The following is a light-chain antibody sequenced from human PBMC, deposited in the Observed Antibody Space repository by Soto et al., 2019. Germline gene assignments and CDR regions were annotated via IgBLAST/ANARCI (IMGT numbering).Light chain of an antibody. V-gene: IGKV1-5*03. CDR2: SAS. CDR3: QQYTRYPYT. Sequence: DIQMTQSPSTLSASVGDRVTITCRASQSISSWLAWYQQKPGKAPKLLIYSASTLESGVPSRCSGSGSGTEFTLTISSLQANDFATYYCQQYTRYPYTFGQGTKLEIK. CDR1: QSISSW. J-gene: IGKJ2*01.